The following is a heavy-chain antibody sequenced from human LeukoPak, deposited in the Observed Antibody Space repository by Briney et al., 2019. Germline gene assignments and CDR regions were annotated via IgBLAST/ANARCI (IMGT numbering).Heavy chain of an antibody. D-gene: IGHD6-19*01. Sequence: GGSLRLSCAASGFTFSSYSMNWVRQAPGKGLEWVSSISSSSSYIYYADSVKGRFTISRDNAKNSPYLQMNSLRAEDTAVYYCASTFDSGWYPHPVDYWGQGTLVTVSS. CDR1: GFTFSSYS. J-gene: IGHJ4*02. CDR2: ISSSSSYI. CDR3: ASTFDSGWYPHPVDY. V-gene: IGHV3-21*01.